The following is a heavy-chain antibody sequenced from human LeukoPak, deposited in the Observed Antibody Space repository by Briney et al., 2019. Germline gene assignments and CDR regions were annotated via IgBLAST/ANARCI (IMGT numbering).Heavy chain of an antibody. CDR2: INPNSGGT. V-gene: IGHV1-2*02. Sequence: ASVTVSCKASGYTFTGYYMHWVRQAPGQGLGWMGWINPNSGGTNYAQKFQGRVTMTRDTSISTAYMELSRLRSDDTAVYYCARDHRAGYSRSWYVYRDPYYYYGMDVWGQGTTVTVSS. CDR1: GYTFTGYY. CDR3: ARDHRAGYSRSWYVYRDPYYYYGMDV. J-gene: IGHJ6*02. D-gene: IGHD6-13*01.